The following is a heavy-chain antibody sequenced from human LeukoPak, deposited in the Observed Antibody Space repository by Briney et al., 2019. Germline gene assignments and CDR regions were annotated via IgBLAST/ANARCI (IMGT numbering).Heavy chain of an antibody. D-gene: IGHD3-22*01. V-gene: IGHV4-39*07. CDR3: ASLGIVVGSTPFDY. CDR1: GGSISSSSYY. Sequence: SETLSLTCTVSGGSISSSSYYWGWIRQPPGKGLEWIGSIYYSGSTYYNPSLKSRVTISVDTSKNQFSLKLSSVTAADTAVYYCASLGIVVGSTPFDYWGQGTLVTVSS. J-gene: IGHJ4*02. CDR2: IYYSGST.